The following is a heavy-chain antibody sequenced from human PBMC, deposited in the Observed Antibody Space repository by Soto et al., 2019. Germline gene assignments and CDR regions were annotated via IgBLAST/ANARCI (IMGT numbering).Heavy chain of an antibody. CDR3: ARDQLLWFGELLYYYYGMDV. D-gene: IGHD3-10*01. CDR1: GFTFSSYA. V-gene: IGHV3-30-3*01. CDR2: ISYDGSDK. J-gene: IGHJ6*02. Sequence: GGSLRLSCAASGFTFSSYAMHWVRQAPGKGLEWVALISYDGSDKDYADSVKGRFTISRDNSRNTLFLQMNSLRAEDTAVYYCARDQLLWFGELLYYYYGMDVWGQGTTVTVSS.